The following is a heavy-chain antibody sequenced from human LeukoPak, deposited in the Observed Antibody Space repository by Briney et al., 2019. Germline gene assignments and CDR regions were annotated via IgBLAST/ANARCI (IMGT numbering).Heavy chain of an antibody. Sequence: GGSLRLSCAASGVTFSDYAMSWVRQALGKGLKWVSVISGSGGSTYNVDPVKGRFTISRDNSKNTLYLQMNSLRAEDTAVYYCAKSVESAVTTNPYFDYWGQGILVTVSS. D-gene: IGHD4-17*01. CDR1: GVTFSDYA. CDR2: ISGSGGST. J-gene: IGHJ4*02. V-gene: IGHV3-23*01. CDR3: AKSVESAVTTNPYFDY.